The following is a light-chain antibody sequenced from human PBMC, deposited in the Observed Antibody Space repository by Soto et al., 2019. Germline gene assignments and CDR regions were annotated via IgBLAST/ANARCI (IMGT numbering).Light chain of an antibody. CDR3: HKCDNLPYT. CDR1: QDINNY. Sequence: DVQMTQSPCSLSASVGHRLTSTCQASQDINNYLNWYQQKPGKAPKLLIYDALNLATGVPLSCSGGGSRTDVTFAISSLQPEDPATYYWHKCDNLPYTFGEGTKLEMK. V-gene: IGKV1-33*01. J-gene: IGKJ2*01. CDR2: DAL.